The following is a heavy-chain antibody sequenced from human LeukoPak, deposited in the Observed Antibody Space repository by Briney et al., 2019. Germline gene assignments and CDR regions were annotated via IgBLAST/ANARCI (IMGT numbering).Heavy chain of an antibody. CDR1: GGTFSSYA. CDR2: IIPIFGTA. D-gene: IGHD6-13*01. V-gene: IGHV1-69*05. CDR3: ARSNYRTYRQQPYYFDY. Sequence: GASVKVSCKASGGTFSSYAISWVRQAPGQGLEWMGRIIPIFGTANYAQKFQGRVTITTDESTSTAYMELSSLRSEDTAVYYCARSNYRTYRQQPYYFDYWGQGTLVTVSS. J-gene: IGHJ4*02.